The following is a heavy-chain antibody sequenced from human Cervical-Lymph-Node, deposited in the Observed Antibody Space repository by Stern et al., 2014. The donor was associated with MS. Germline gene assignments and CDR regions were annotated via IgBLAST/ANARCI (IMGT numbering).Heavy chain of an antibody. V-gene: IGHV1-69*01. D-gene: IGHD4-17*01. CDR2: IIPIFGTP. CDR1: GGTFSTQA. J-gene: IGHJ6*02. CDR3: ATPSTVTVGGMDV. Sequence: QVQLVQSGAEVKKPGSSVKVSCKASGGTFSTQAINWVRQAPGQGLEWVGGIIPIFGTPNYAQQVQDRVTITTDESTSTAYMDLSSLRSEDTAVYYCATPSTVTVGGMDVWGQGTTVTVSS.